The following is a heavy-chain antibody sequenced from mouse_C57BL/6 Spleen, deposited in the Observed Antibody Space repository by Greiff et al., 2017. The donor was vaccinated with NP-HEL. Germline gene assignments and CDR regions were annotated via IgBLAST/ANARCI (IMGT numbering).Heavy chain of an antibody. D-gene: IGHD1-1*01. V-gene: IGHV1-69*01. J-gene: IGHJ4*01. CDR2: IDPSDSST. Sequence: QVQLKQPGAELVMPGASVKLSCKASGYTFTSYWMHWVKQRPGQGLEWIGEIDPSDSSTNYNQKFKGKSTLTVDKSSSTAYMQLSSLTSEDSAVYYCARSYYGSSYGGNYAMDYWGQGTSVTVSS. CDR3: ARSYYGSSYGGNYAMDY. CDR1: GYTFTSYW.